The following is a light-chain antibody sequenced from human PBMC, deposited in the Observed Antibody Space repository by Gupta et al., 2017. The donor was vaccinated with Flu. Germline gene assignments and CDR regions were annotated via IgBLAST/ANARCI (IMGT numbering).Light chain of an antibody. CDR2: GAS. CDR3: QQYDKWNT. CDR1: QGVSSN. J-gene: IGKJ2*01. Sequence: PGERATLSCRASQGVSSNLAWYQQKPGQAPRILIYGASTRATGIPARFSGSGSGTEFTLTISSLQSEDFAVYYCQQYDKWNTFGQGTKLEIK. V-gene: IGKV3-15*01.